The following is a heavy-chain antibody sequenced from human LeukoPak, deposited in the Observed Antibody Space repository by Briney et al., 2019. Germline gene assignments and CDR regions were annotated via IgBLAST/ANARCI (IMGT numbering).Heavy chain of an antibody. CDR1: GFTFSSYG. J-gene: IGHJ4*02. CDR2: ISYDGSNK. V-gene: IGHV3-30*03. CDR3: ARGGYSYGHGPFDY. Sequence: GGSLRLSCAASGFTFSSYGMHWVRQAPGKGLEWVAVISYDGSNKYYADSVKGRFTISRDNSKNTLYLQMNSLRAEDTAVYYCARGGYSYGHGPFDYWGQGTLVTVSS. D-gene: IGHD5-18*01.